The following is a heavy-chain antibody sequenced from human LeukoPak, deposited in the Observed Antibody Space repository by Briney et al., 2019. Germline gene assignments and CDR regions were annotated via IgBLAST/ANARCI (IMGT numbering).Heavy chain of an antibody. Sequence: PGGSLRLSCAASGFTFSSYSMNWVRQAPGKGLEWVSSISSSSSYIYYADSVKGRFTISRDNAKNSVYLQMNSLTTEDTAIYYCARDTNFCPGDYWGQGTLVTVSP. CDR2: ISSSSSYI. D-gene: IGHD2/OR15-2a*01. CDR1: GFTFSSYS. J-gene: IGHJ4*02. V-gene: IGHV3-21*01. CDR3: ARDTNFCPGDY.